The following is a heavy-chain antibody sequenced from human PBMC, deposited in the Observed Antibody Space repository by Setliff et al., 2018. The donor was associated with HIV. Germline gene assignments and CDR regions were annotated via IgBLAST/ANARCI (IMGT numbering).Heavy chain of an antibody. CDR2: INPNGGET. CDR3: VRGGDYCSSTSCYDPFDS. D-gene: IGHD2-2*01. Sequence: ASVKVSCKASGYTFSGRYIHWVRQAPGQGLEWMGWINPNGGETNFAHKFQGRVTLTSDTSISTAYMALLRLRSDDTSVFYCVRGGDYCSSTSCYDPFDSWGQGTPVTVSS. J-gene: IGHJ4*02. CDR1: GYTFSGRY. V-gene: IGHV1-2*02.